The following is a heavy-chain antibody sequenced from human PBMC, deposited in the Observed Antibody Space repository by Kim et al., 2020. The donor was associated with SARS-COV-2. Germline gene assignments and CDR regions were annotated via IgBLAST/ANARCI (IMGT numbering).Heavy chain of an antibody. J-gene: IGHJ6*02. CDR1: GYSFTSYW. D-gene: IGHD3-10*01. V-gene: IGHV5-51*01. CDR3: ATPYFTPDYYYGMDV. Sequence: GESLKISCKGSGYSFTSYWIGWVRQMPGKGLEWMGIIYPGDSDTRYSPSFQGQVTISADKSISTAYLQWSSLKASDTAMYYCATPYFTPDYYYGMDVWGQGTTVTVSS. CDR2: IYPGDSDT.